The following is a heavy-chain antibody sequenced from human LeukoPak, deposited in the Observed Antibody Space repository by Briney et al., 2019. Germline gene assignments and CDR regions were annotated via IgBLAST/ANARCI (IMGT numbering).Heavy chain of an antibody. D-gene: IGHD1-1*01. V-gene: IGHV3-53*01. CDR1: GFTVSHNY. Sequence: GGSLRLSCEASGFTVSHNYLIWVRQAPGKGLEWVSVMYSGGSTYHADSVKGRFTTSRDNSKNTLYLQMTSLRADDTAVYYCARESSGGQLGYWGQGTLVTVSS. J-gene: IGHJ4*02. CDR2: MYSGGST. CDR3: ARESSGGQLGY.